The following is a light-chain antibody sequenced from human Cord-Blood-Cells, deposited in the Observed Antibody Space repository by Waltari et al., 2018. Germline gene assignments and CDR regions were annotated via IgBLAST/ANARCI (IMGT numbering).Light chain of an antibody. Sequence: DIQMTQSPSTLSASVGDRVTITCRASQSISSWVAWYQQQPGKAPKLLIYKASSLESGVPSRFSGSGSGTEFTLTISSLQPDDFATYYCQQYNSYSRTFGQGTKVEIK. CDR3: QQYNSYSRT. J-gene: IGKJ1*01. CDR2: KAS. CDR1: QSISSW. V-gene: IGKV1-5*03.